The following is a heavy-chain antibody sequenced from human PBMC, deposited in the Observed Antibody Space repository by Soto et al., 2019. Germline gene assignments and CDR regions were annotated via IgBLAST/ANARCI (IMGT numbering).Heavy chain of an antibody. CDR2: ITNKAKSYRT. CDR3: ASGPSGGAYYRPAY. CDR1: GFTFSDVC. Sequence: EVQLVESGGGLVQPGGSLRLSCAASGFTFSDVCMDWVRQSPGKGLEWVGRITNKAKSYRTEYAASVKGRFTISRDDSKNSLYLQMNSRKTEDTAVYYGASGPSGGAYYRPAYWGQGTLVAVSS. J-gene: IGHJ4*02. D-gene: IGHD3-22*01. V-gene: IGHV3-72*01.